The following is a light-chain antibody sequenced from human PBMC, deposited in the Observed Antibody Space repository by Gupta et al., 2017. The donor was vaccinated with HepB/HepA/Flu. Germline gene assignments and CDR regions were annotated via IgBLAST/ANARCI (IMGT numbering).Light chain of an antibody. Sequence: QSVLTQPPSVSGAPGQRVTITSTGSSSNVGGGYDVRWYHPPPGAAPNLLIYDNNSRPSGVPARFSGSKSGTSASLAITGLQAEDGADYYCQSTDNNGSGVVFGGGTKLTVL. CDR2: DNN. V-gene: IGLV1-40*01. J-gene: IGLJ2*01. CDR1: SSNVGGGYD. CDR3: QSTDNNGSGVV.